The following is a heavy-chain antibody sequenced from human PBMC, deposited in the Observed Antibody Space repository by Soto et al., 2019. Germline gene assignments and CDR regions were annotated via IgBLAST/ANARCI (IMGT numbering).Heavy chain of an antibody. Sequence: GGSLRLSCAASGLTFNSHAMSWVRQAPGKGLEWVSAISGSGGRTYYADSVKGRFTISRDNSKNTLFLQMNSLRAEDTAVYFCAKDRFLEWLLIDYWGQGILVTVSS. CDR2: ISGSGGRT. J-gene: IGHJ4*02. V-gene: IGHV3-23*01. D-gene: IGHD3-3*01. CDR3: AKDRFLEWLLIDY. CDR1: GLTFNSHA.